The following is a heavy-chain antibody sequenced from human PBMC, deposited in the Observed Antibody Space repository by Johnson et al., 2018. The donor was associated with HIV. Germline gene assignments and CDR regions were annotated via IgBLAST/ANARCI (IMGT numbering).Heavy chain of an antibody. CDR3: ARDTWDDYDAAFDI. CDR2: ISFDGNLK. J-gene: IGHJ3*02. Sequence: QVQLVESGGGVVQPGKSLTLSCVGSGLSFSNFGIHWVRKAPGKGPEWVAVISFDGNLKKYADSVKGRFTISRDNSKNTLYLQMGSLRAEDMAVYYCARDTWDDYDAAFDIWGQGTMVTVSS. D-gene: IGHD4/OR15-4a*01. CDR1: GLSFSNFG. V-gene: IGHV3-30*03.